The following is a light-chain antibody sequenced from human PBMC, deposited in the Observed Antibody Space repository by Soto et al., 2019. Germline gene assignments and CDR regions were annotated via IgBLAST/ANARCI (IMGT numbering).Light chain of an antibody. J-gene: IGKJ5*01. CDR2: GGS. Sequence: EIVMTQSPATLSVSPGQRASLSCRASQSVSTTVAWYHQKPGQAPRLLIYGGSSRATGIQVRFSGSGSETDFTLTITRLEPEDFAVYSCNQYGRSPRTFGQGTRLEI. V-gene: IGKV3-20*01. CDR1: QSVSTT. CDR3: NQYGRSPRT.